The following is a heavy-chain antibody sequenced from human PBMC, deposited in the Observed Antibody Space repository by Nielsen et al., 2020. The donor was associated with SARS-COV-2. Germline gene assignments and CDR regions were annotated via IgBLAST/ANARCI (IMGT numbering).Heavy chain of an antibody. Sequence: GESLKISCAASGFTFSSYSMSWVRQAPGKGLEWVSYISSSSSTIYCADSVKGRFTISRDNAKNSLYLQMNSLRDEDTAVYYCARMYRSGSYSLAYYYGMDVWGQGTTVTVSS. CDR1: GFTFSSYS. D-gene: IGHD3-10*01. CDR2: ISSSSSTI. V-gene: IGHV3-48*02. CDR3: ARMYRSGSYSLAYYYGMDV. J-gene: IGHJ6*02.